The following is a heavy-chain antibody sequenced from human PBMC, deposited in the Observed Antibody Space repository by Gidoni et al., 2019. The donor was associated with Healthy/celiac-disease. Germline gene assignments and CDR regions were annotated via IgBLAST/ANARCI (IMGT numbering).Heavy chain of an antibody. CDR2: ISAYNGNT. V-gene: IGHV1-18*01. D-gene: IGHD3-22*01. CDR3: ASVPYYYDSSGYYFWFDP. CDR1: GYTFTSYG. Sequence: QVQLVQSGAAVKKPGASVKVSCKASGYTFTSYGISWVRQAPGQGLEWMGWISAYNGNTNYAQKLQGRVTMTTDTSTSTAYMELRSLRSDDTAVYYCASVPYYYDSSGYYFWFDPWGQGTLVTVSS. J-gene: IGHJ5*02.